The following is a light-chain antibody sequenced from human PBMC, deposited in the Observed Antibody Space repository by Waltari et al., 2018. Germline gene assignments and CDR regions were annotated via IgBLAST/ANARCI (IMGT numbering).Light chain of an antibody. CDR3: QNYVRLPAT. CDR2: DAS. J-gene: IGKJ1*01. Sequence: EIVLTQSPGTLSLSPGERATLSCRASQSAIRSLAWYQQKPGQAPRLLIYDASSRATGIPDRFSGSGSGTDFSLTISRLEPEDFAVYYCQNYVRLPATFGQGTKVEIK. CDR1: QSAIRS. V-gene: IGKV3-20*01.